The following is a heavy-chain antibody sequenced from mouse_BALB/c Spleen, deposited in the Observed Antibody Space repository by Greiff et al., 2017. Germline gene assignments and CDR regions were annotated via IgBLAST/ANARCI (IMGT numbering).Heavy chain of an antibody. J-gene: IGHJ4*01. CDR3: ARDPYAMDY. Sequence: EVQLQHSGAELVKPGASVQLSCTASGFNIKDTYMHWVKQRPEQGLEWIGRIDPANGNTKYDPKFQGKATITADTSSNTAYLQLSSLTSEDTAVYYGARDPYAMDYWGQGTSVTVSS. CDR2: IDPANGNT. CDR1: GFNIKDTY. V-gene: IGHV14-3*02.